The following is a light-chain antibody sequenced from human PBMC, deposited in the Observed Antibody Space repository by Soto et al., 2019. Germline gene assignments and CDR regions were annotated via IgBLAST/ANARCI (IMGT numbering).Light chain of an antibody. CDR1: SGSIATNY. Sequence: NFMLTQPHSVSESPGKTVTISCTASSGSIATNYVQWYQQRPGSAPTTVIYEDNQRPSGVPDRFSGSIDSSSNSASLTISGLKTEDEADYYCQSYDSSIVVFGGGTKLTVL. J-gene: IGLJ2*01. CDR3: QSYDSSIVV. CDR2: EDN. V-gene: IGLV6-57*02.